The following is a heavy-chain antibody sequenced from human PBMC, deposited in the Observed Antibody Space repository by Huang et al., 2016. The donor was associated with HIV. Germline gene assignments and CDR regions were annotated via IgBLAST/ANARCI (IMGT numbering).Heavy chain of an antibody. CDR3: VTPRMGATGLGC. Sequence: EVQLVESGGGLVQPGGSLRLSCAASGFIFSNGWISWVRQGPGKGLEWVGRIKSKTNGETKDYAAPVKGRFNISRDDSKNTLYLQMSSLKIEDTAVYYCVTPRMGATGLGCWGQGTLVTVSS. CDR2: IKSKTNGETK. J-gene: IGHJ4*02. CDR1: GFIFSNGW. D-gene: IGHD1-26*01. V-gene: IGHV3-15*01.